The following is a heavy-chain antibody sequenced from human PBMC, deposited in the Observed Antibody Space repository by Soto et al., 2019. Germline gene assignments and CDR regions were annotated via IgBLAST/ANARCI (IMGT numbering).Heavy chain of an antibody. J-gene: IGHJ4*02. D-gene: IGHD1-26*01. CDR1: GGSFSGYY. CDR2: INHSGST. Sequence: SESLSLTCAVYGGSFSGYYWSWIRQPPGKGLEWIGQINHSGSTNYNPSLKSRVTISVDTSKSQFSLKLSSVTAADTAVYYCARALHFAYWGQGTLVTVSS. CDR3: ARALHFAY. V-gene: IGHV4-34*01.